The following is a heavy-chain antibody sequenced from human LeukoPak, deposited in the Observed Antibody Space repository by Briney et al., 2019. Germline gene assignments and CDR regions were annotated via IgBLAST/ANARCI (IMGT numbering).Heavy chain of an antibody. CDR1: GGSFSGYY. J-gene: IGHJ5*02. Sequence: SSETLSLTCAVYGGSFSGYYWSWIRQPPGKGLEWIGEINHSGITNYNPSLKSRVTISVDTSKNQFSLKLSSVTAADTAVYYCAREEDYYDSSGYYSNLWGQGTLVTVSS. D-gene: IGHD3-22*01. CDR3: AREEDYYDSSGYYSNL. CDR2: INHSGIT. V-gene: IGHV4-34*01.